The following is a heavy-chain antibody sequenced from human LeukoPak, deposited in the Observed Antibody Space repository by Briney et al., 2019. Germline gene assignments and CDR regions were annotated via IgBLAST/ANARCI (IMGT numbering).Heavy chain of an antibody. CDR1: GGTFSSYA. CDR3: ARQVDYRWYYFDY. D-gene: IGHD4-11*01. Sequence: GSSVKVSCKASGGTFSSYAISWVRQAPGQGLEWMGRIIPILGIANYAQKFQGRVTITADKSTSTAYMELRSLRSDDTAVYYCARQVDYRWYYFDYWGQGTLVTVSS. V-gene: IGHV1-69*04. CDR2: IIPILGIA. J-gene: IGHJ4*02.